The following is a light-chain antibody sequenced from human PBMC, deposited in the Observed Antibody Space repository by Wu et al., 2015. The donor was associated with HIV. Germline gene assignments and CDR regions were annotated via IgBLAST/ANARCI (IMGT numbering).Light chain of an antibody. CDR2: GAI. CDR3: QQYNHWPLT. Sequence: EVVMTQSPATLSVSPGERATLACRASESVGGDVAWYQQKPGQAPRLLIYGAITRPTGIPARFRGSGSGTEFTLTFTSMESEDSAVYFCQQYNHWPLTFGGGTKVEIK. J-gene: IGKJ4*01. CDR1: ESVGGD. V-gene: IGKV3-15*01.